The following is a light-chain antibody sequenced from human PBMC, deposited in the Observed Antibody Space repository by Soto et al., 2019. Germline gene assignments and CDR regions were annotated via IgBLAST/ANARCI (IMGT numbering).Light chain of an antibody. V-gene: IGKV3-20*01. Sequence: EVVLTQSPGTLSLSPGEGATLSCSSSQIVTGDYLAWYQQKPGQAPRLLIHGASTRAPGFPARFSGSGSGTDFTLTISRLEPEDFAVYYCQQYGSSPITFGQGTRLEIK. CDR2: GAS. CDR3: QQYGSSPIT. CDR1: QIVTGDY. J-gene: IGKJ5*01.